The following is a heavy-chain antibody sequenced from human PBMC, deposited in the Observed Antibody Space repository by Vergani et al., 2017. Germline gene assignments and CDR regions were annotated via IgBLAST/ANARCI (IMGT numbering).Heavy chain of an antibody. CDR3: ARRGSGNTYYFDY. D-gene: IGHD3-10*01. J-gene: IGHJ4*02. V-gene: IGHV3-9*02. CDR2: ISWNSNSI. Sequence: EVQLEESGGGLVLPGRSLRLSCVASGFTSAGYAMHWVRQAPGKGLEWVSGISWNSNSIGYADSVKGRFTISRDNAKNSLYLQMNSLRAEDTALYYCARRGSGNTYYFDYWGQGALVTVSS. CDR1: GFTSAGYA.